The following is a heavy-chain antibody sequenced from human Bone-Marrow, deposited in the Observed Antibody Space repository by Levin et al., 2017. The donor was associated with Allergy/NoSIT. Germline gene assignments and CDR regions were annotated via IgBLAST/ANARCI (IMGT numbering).Heavy chain of an antibody. CDR1: GDSISRSSVA. CDR2: TYYRSKWSS. D-gene: IGHD1-26*01. J-gene: IGHJ3*02. V-gene: IGHV6-1*01. Sequence: PSETLSLTCAISGDSISRSSVAWNWIRQSPSRGLEWLGRTYYRSKWSSDYAVSVRGRITVNPDTSKNQFSLYLNSVTPEDTAVYYCARGAYSAFDMWGQGTMVTVSS. CDR3: ARGAYSAFDM.